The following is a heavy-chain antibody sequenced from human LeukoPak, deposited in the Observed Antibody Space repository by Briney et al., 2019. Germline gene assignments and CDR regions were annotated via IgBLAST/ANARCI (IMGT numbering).Heavy chain of an antibody. CDR3: TRGGPEGRGYSYGSHDY. D-gene: IGHD5-18*01. CDR1: GFTVTGYY. Sequence: GASVKVSCKASGFTVTGYYMHWVRQAPGQGLEWMGWINPNSGATNYAQKFQGRVTMTRDTSISTVYMELSRLRSDDTAVYYCTRGGPEGRGYSYGSHDYWGQGTLVSVSS. J-gene: IGHJ4*02. CDR2: INPNSGAT. V-gene: IGHV1-2*02.